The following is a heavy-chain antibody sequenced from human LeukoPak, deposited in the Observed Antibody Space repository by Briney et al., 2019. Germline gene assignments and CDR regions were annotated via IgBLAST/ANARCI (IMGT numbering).Heavy chain of an antibody. V-gene: IGHV3-48*01. J-gene: IGHJ4*02. CDR1: GFTFSDYS. CDR2: ITSSSNSI. CDR3: VRYNYGYYFDY. D-gene: IGHD5-18*01. Sequence: GGSLRLSCAASGFTFSDYSMNWVRQAPGKGLEWISYITSSSNSIYYADSVKGRFTISRDNAKNSLFLQMNSLRAEDTAVYYCVRYNYGYYFDYWGQGALITVTS.